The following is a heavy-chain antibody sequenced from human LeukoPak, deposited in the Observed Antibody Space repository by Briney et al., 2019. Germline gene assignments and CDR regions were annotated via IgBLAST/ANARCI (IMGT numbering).Heavy chain of an antibody. D-gene: IGHD3-10*01. CDR3: ARSLAYGSGSYPLSVSFDY. J-gene: IGHJ4*02. CDR1: GFTVSSNY. V-gene: IGHV3-53*01. Sequence: GGSLRLSCAASGFTVSSNYMSWVRQAPGKGLEWVSVIYSGGSTYYADSVKGRFTISRDNSKNTLYLQMNSLRAEDTAAYYCARSLAYGSGSYPLSVSFDYWGQGTLVTVSS. CDR2: IYSGGST.